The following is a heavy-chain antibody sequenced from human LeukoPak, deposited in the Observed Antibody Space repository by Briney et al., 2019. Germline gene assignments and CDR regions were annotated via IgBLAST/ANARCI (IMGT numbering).Heavy chain of an antibody. J-gene: IGHJ6*03. V-gene: IGHV1-2*02. CDR2: INPNSGGT. Sequence: ASVKVSCKASGYIFDIYALIWVRQAPGQGLEWMGWINPNSGGTNYAQKFQGRVTMTRDTSISTAYMELSRLRSDDTAVYYCARAVYYMDVWGKGTTVTVSS. CDR1: GYIFDIYA. CDR3: ARAVYYMDV.